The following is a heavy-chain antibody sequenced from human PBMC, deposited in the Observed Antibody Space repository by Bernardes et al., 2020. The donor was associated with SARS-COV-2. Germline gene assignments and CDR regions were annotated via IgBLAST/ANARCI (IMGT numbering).Heavy chain of an antibody. D-gene: IGHD3-10*01. J-gene: IGHJ4*02. CDR3: AKVDVRGVSTVGNVDY. V-gene: IGHV3-9*02. CDR1: RFTSDASA. CDR2: ISWNIGRL. Sequence: CPRLSPASSRFTSDASAIHCVLPAPGKGLECGSGISWNIGRLGYADSGKGRFTISRDNAKNSLYLQMNSLRAEDTALYYCAKVDVRGVSTVGNVDYWGQGTLVTVSS.